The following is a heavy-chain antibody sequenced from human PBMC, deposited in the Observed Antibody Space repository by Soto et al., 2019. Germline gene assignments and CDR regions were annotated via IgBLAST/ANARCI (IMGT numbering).Heavy chain of an antibody. CDR3: AREGGSETLQPSYNWFDT. V-gene: IGHV1-2*02. D-gene: IGHD6-25*01. Sequence: VASVKVSCKASGYTFTDYHIHWVRQAPGQGPEFMGWINANNGGAGSAQQFQGRVTVTRDTSITTVYMELSNLRSDDTAVYYCAREGGSETLQPSYNWFDTWG. J-gene: IGHJ5*01. CDR1: GYTFTDYH. CDR2: INANNGGA.